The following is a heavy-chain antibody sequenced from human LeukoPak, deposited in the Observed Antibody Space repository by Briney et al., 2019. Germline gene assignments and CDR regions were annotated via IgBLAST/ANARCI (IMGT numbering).Heavy chain of an antibody. D-gene: IGHD5-12*01. V-gene: IGHV4-59*08. Sequence: PSETLSLTCTVSGGSISSYYWSWIRQPPGKGLEWIGYIYYSGSTNYNPSLKSRVTISVDTSKNQFSLKLSSVTAADTAVYYCARSPGYSGSPFDLWGHGTLVTVSS. J-gene: IGHJ2*01. CDR2: IYYSGST. CDR3: ARSPGYSGSPFDL. CDR1: GGSISSYY.